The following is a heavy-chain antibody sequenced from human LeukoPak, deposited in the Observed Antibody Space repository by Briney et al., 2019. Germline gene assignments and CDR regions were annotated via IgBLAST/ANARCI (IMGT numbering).Heavy chain of an antibody. Sequence: GGSLRLSCAASGFTFSNYNMNWVRQAPGKGLEWVSFISGSSEYIYYADSVKGRFTISRDNLKNTLYLQMNSLRAEDTAVYYCARGGSGDIFDIWGQGTMVTVSS. CDR1: GFTFSNYN. CDR2: ISGSSEYI. D-gene: IGHD2-21*01. J-gene: IGHJ3*02. V-gene: IGHV3-21*04. CDR3: ARGGSGDIFDI.